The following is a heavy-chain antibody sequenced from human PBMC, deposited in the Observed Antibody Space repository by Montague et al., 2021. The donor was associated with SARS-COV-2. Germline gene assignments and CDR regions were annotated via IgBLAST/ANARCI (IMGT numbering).Heavy chain of an antibody. D-gene: IGHD5-18*01. CDR1: GGSISSGSYY. CDR2: IYTSGST. V-gene: IGHV4-61*02. CDR3: ARAPDVDTAMVIYYYGMDV. Sequence: TLSLTCTVSGGSISSGSYYWSWIRQPAGKGLEWIGRIYTSGSTNYNPSLKSRVTISVDTSKNQFSLKLSSVTAADTAVYYCARAPDVDTAMVIYYYGMDVWGQGTTVPSP. J-gene: IGHJ6*02.